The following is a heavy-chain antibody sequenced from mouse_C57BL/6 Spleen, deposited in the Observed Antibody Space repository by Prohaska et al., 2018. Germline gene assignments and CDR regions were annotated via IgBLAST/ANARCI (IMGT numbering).Heavy chain of an antibody. CDR1: GYTFTSYW. V-gene: IGHV1-50*01. Sequence: QVQLQQPGAELVKPGASVTLSCKASGYTFTSYWMQWVKQRPGQGLEWNVEIDPSYSYTNYHQKFTGKATLTVDTSSRIAYMQLSRLTSEDSAVYYCASGGFAYWGQGTLVTVSA. CDR2: IDPSYSYT. J-gene: IGHJ3*01. CDR3: ASGGFAY.